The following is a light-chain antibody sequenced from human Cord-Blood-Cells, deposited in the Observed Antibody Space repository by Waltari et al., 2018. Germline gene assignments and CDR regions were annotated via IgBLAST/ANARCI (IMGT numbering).Light chain of an antibody. J-gene: IGKJ1*01. CDR1: QSVSSN. V-gene: IGKV3-15*01. CDR3: QQYNNWPGT. Sequence: EIVMTQSPATLSVSPGERATLSCRGSQSVSSNLAWYQQKPGQAPRLLIYGASTRATGIPARFSGSGSGTEFTLTISGLQSEDFAVYYCQQYNNWPGTFGQGTKVEIK. CDR2: GAS.